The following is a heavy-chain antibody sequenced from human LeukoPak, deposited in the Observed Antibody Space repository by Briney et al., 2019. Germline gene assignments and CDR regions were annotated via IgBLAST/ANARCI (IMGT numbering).Heavy chain of an antibody. CDR3: ARGGGSLYNWFDP. CDR2: IYHSGST. D-gene: IGHD1-26*01. CDR1: GGSISSGGYY. V-gene: IGHV4-30-2*01. J-gene: IGHJ5*02. Sequence: SETLSLTCTVSGGSISSGGYYWSWIRQPPGKGLEWIGYIYHSGSTYYNPSLKSRVTISVDRSKNQFSLKLSSVTAADTAVYYCARGGGSLYNWFDPWGQGTLVTVSS.